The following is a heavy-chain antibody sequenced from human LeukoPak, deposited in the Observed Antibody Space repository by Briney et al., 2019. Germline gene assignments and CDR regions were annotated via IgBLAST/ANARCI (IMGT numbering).Heavy chain of an antibody. Sequence: SETLSLTCTVSGVSISSYYWSWIRQPPGKGLEWIGEINDSGGTYYHPSLKSRVTISVDTSNNEFSLKLRSVTAADTAVYYCASLIHDYDDTMWDYWGQGNMVTVSS. CDR2: INDSGGT. CDR1: GVSISSYY. CDR3: ASLIHDYDDTMWDY. J-gene: IGHJ4*02. V-gene: IGHV4-59*12. D-gene: IGHD4-17*01.